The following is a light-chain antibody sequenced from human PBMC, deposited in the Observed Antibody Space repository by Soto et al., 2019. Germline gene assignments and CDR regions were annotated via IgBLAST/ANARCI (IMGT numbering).Light chain of an antibody. Sequence: QSALTQPPSASGSPGQSVTISCTGTSSDVGGYNHVSWYQQNPGNAPKLMIYEVNKRPSGVPDRFSGSKSGNTASLTVSGLQAEDEADYYCSSYAGNNIYVFGTGTKVTVL. J-gene: IGLJ1*01. CDR1: SSDVGGYNH. CDR2: EVN. V-gene: IGLV2-8*01. CDR3: SSYAGNNIYV.